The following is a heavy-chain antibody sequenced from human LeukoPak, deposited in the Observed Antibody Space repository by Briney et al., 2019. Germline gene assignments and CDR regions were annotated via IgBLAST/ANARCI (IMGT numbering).Heavy chain of an antibody. J-gene: IGHJ4*02. CDR1: GYTFTSYG. V-gene: IGHV1-18*01. CDR2: ISAYNGNT. CDR3: ARGVGRGYYDSSGYSGY. D-gene: IGHD3-22*01. Sequence: ASVTVSCKASGYTFTSYGISWVRQAPGQGLEWMGWISAYNGNTNYAQKLQGRVTMTTDTSTSIAYMELRSLRSDDTAVYYCARGVGRGYYDSSGYSGYWGQGTLVTVSS.